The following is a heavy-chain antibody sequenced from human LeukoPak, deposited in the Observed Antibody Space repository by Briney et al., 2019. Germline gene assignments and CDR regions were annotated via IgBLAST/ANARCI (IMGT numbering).Heavy chain of an antibody. Sequence: PSETLSLTCTVSGGSMNNYLLSWIRQSPGKGLEGIGYVYYSGNTNYNPSLKSRVTISTDTSKNQFFLKLRSVSVADAVVSFCVGELSGRWRFDYWGRGILVTVST. CDR1: GGSMNNYL. CDR2: VYYSGNT. V-gene: IGHV4-59*01. CDR3: VGELSGRWRFDY. D-gene: IGHD2-15*01. J-gene: IGHJ4*02.